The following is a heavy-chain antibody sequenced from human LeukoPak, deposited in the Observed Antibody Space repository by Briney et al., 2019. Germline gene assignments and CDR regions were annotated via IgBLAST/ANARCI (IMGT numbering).Heavy chain of an antibody. V-gene: IGHV3-23*01. Sequence: AGGSLRLSCAASGLTFSSYAMSWVRQAPGKGLEWVSAISGSGGSTYYADSVKGRFTISRDNSKNTLYLQMNSLRAEDTAVYYCAKDLSSGWYLYFDYWGQGTLVTVSS. J-gene: IGHJ4*02. CDR2: ISGSGGST. CDR1: GLTFSSYA. D-gene: IGHD6-19*01. CDR3: AKDLSSGWYLYFDY.